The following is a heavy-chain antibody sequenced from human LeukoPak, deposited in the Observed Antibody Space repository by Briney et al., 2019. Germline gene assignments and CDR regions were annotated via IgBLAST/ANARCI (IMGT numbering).Heavy chain of an antibody. V-gene: IGHV4-59*01. CDR2: IYYSGSP. Sequence: PSETLSLTCTVSGGSISNYYLTWIRQPPGKGLEWIGYIYYSGSPNYTPSLKSRVTISVDTSKNQFSLKLSSVTAADTAMYYCARATTAMTNFDYWGQGTLVTVSS. J-gene: IGHJ4*02. D-gene: IGHD5-18*01. CDR1: GGSISNYY. CDR3: ARATTAMTNFDY.